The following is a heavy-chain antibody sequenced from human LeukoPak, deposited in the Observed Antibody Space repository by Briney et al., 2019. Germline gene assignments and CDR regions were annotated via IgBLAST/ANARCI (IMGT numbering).Heavy chain of an antibody. Sequence: PSETLSLTCTVSGGSISSSTYFWGWIRPPPGKGLEWIGSIYYSGSTFYNPSLKSRVTISVDTSKNRFSLKLTSVTAADTAVYYCARQGGYIISSFDSWGQGTMVTASS. CDR1: GGSISSSTYF. D-gene: IGHD6-6*01. J-gene: IGHJ4*02. CDR2: IYYSGST. V-gene: IGHV4-39*01. CDR3: ARQGGYIISSFDS.